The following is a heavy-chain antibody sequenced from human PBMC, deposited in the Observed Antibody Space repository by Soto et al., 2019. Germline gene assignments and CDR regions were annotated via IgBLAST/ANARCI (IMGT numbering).Heavy chain of an antibody. V-gene: IGHV3-21*01. D-gene: IGHD1-1*01. Sequence: EVQLVESGGGLVKPGGSLRLSCASSGFTFSSHTMNWVRQAPGKGLAWVSSITGTGRDMFYADSVKGRFTISRDNAENSLYLQMNSLRAEDPAVYYCVKEVEGFDYWVQGTLVTVCS. CDR2: ITGTGRDM. CDR1: GFTFSSHT. J-gene: IGHJ4*02. CDR3: VKEVEGFDY.